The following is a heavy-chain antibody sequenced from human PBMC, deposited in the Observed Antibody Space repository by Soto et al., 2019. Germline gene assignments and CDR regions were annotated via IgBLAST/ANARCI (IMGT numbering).Heavy chain of an antibody. CDR3: AASSGYTVY. V-gene: IGHV4-4*02. D-gene: IGHD3-22*01. Sequence: ETLSLSCSVSGGSISSSNWWSWVRQPPGKGLEWIGEIYHSGSTNYNPSLKSRVTISVDKCKNQFSLKLSSVTAADTAVYYCAASSGYTVYWGQGTLVTVSS. J-gene: IGHJ4*02. CDR2: IYHSGST. CDR1: GGSISSSNW.